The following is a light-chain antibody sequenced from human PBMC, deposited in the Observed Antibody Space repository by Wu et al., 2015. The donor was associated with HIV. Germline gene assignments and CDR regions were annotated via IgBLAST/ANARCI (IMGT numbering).Light chain of an antibody. CDR1: QSVSTN. Sequence: EIVLTQSPGTLSLSPGERATLSCRASQSVSTNLAWYQQKPGQAPRLLIYGASTRATGIPARFSGSGSGTKFTLIISSMQSEDFAVYYCHQYNNWPPEVTFGPGTKVDIK. CDR2: GAS. V-gene: IGKV3-15*01. J-gene: IGKJ3*01. CDR3: HQYNNWPPEVT.